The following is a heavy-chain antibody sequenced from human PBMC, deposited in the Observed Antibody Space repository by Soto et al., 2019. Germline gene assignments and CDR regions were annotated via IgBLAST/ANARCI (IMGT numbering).Heavy chain of an antibody. J-gene: IGHJ4*02. CDR2: INPSGGST. D-gene: IGHD2-15*01. V-gene: IGHV1-46*01. Sequence: GASVKVSCKASGYTFTSYYMHWVRQAPGQGLEWMGIINPSGGSTSYAQKFQGRVTMTRDTSTSTVYMELSSLRSEDTAVYYCARDPSEGYCSGGSCYYFDYWGQGTLVTVSS. CDR1: GYTFTSYY. CDR3: ARDPSEGYCSGGSCYYFDY.